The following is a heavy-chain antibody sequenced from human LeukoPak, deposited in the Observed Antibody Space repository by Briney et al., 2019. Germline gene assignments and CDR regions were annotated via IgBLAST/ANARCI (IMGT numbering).Heavy chain of an antibody. Sequence: GESLKISCKGSGYSFTDYWIGWVRQMPGKGLEWIGIIYPGDSDTRYSPSFRGQVTISADKSISTAYLQWRSLKASDTAMYYCARASGDFWSGYTFDYWGQGTLVTVSS. V-gene: IGHV5-51*01. CDR2: IYPGDSDT. CDR3: ARASGDFWSGYTFDY. J-gene: IGHJ4*02. D-gene: IGHD3-3*01. CDR1: GYSFTDYW.